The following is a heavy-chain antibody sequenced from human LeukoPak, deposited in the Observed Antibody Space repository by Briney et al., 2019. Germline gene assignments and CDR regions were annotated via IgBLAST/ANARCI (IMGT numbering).Heavy chain of an antibody. J-gene: IGHJ5*02. V-gene: IGHV4-59*01. CDR2: IYYSGSS. CDR3: ARNARYNWFDP. Sequence: SETLSLTCTVSGGSISSYYWSWIRQPPGKGLEWIGYIYYSGSSNYNPSLKSRVTISVDTSKNQFSLKVSSVTAADTAVYYCARNARYNWFDPWGQGTLVTVSS. CDR1: GGSISSYY.